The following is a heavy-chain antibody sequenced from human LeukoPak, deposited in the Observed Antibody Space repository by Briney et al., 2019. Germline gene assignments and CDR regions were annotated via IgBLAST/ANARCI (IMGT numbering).Heavy chain of an antibody. J-gene: IGHJ4*01. CDR1: GFTFSTFQ. D-gene: IGHD5-12*01. CDR2: ISGTGNEI. CDR3: ARWGQSDYDSFPTKFDY. V-gene: IGHV3-48*03. Sequence: GGSLRLSCAASGFTFSTFQMTWVRQAPGKELEWLSYISGTGNEIFYADSVKGRFTISRDNARNSLYLQMNSLRAEDTAVYFCARWGQSDYDSFPTKFDYWGQGTLVTVSS.